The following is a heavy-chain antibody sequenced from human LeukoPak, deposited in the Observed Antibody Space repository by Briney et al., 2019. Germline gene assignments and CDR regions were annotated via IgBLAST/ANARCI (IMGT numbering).Heavy chain of an antibody. CDR3: AKLRGGMYSSRDAFDI. D-gene: IGHD6-19*01. J-gene: IGHJ3*02. CDR1: GYTFSTNG. Sequence: ASVTVSCKASGYTFSTNGISGGRQGPGQGLEWMAWISPNNGDTKYTPEFQGRVTVTTDTSTSTAYMELRSVRSDDAALDHCAKLRGGMYSSRDAFDIWGHGTMVTVSS. V-gene: IGHV1-18*04. CDR2: ISPNNGDT.